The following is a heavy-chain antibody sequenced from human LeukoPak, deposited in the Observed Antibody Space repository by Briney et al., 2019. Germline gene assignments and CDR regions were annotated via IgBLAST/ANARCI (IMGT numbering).Heavy chain of an antibody. Sequence: SETLSLTCAVYGGSFSGYYWSWIRQPPGKGLEWIGEINHGGSTNYNPSLKSRVTISVDTSKNQFSLKLSTVTAADTAVYYCARGGSGYTITYYYYYYMDVWGKGTTVTVSS. V-gene: IGHV4-34*01. CDR3: ARGGSGYTITYYYYYYMDV. CDR1: GGSFSGYY. CDR2: INHGGST. J-gene: IGHJ6*03. D-gene: IGHD5-12*01.